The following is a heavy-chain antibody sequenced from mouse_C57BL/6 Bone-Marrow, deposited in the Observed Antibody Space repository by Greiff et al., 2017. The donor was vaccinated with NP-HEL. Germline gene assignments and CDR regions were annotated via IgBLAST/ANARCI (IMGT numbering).Heavy chain of an antibody. CDR3: AISIRTISGVDY. CDR1: GYTFTSPW. Sequence: VQLQQPGAELVKPGTSVKVSCKASGYTFTSPWMHWVKQRPGQGLEWIGRIHPSDSDTNYNQKFKGKATLTVDKSSSTAYIQLSSLTSEDSAVYYCAISIRTISGVDYWGQGTTLTVSS. D-gene: IGHD3-2*02. CDR2: IHPSDSDT. V-gene: IGHV1-74*01. J-gene: IGHJ2*01.